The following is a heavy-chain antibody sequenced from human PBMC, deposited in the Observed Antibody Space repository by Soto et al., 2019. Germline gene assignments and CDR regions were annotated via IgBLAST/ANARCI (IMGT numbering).Heavy chain of an antibody. V-gene: IGHV1-18*01. D-gene: IGHD3-10*01. CDR2: ISAYNGNT. CDR3: ARGVGSGSYYNQYNWFDP. CDR1: GYTFTSYG. J-gene: IGHJ5*02. Sequence: ASVKVSCKAPGYTFTSYGISWVRQAPGQGLEWMGWISAYNGNTNYAQKLQGRVTITADESTSTAYMELRSLRSDDTAVYYCARGVGSGSYYNQYNWFDPWGQGTLVTVSS.